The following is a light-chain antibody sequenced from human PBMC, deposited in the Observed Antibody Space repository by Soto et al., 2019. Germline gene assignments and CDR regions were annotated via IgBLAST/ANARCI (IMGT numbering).Light chain of an antibody. J-gene: IGLJ2*01. V-gene: IGLV2-23*02. Sequence: QSALTQPASVSGSPGQSITISCTGTNSDIGNYNLVSWYQQHPGKAPKLIIYDVNKRPSGVSDRFSGSKSDNTASLTISGLQAEDEADYYCCSYAGIRDVFGGGTQLTVL. CDR3: CSYAGIRDV. CDR1: NSDIGNYNL. CDR2: DVN.